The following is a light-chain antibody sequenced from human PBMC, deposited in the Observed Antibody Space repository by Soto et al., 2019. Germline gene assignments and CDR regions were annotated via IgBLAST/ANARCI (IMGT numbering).Light chain of an antibody. CDR2: EVV. CDR3: SSYTGTNRLYV. Sequence: QSALTQPPSASGSPGQSVTISCTGTSSDIGGYNYVSWYQQHPGKAPKLIIYEVVKRPSGVPDRFSASRSGNTASLTVSGLQADEEADYYCSSYTGTNRLYVFGAGTKLTVL. V-gene: IGLV2-8*01. J-gene: IGLJ1*01. CDR1: SSDIGGYNY.